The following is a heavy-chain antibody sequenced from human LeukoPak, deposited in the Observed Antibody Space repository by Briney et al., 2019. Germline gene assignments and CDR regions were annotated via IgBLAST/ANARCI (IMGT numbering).Heavy chain of an antibody. V-gene: IGHV4-38-2*01. CDR2: IYHSGST. Sequence: PSETLSLTCAVSGYSISSGYYWGWIRQPPGKGLEWIGSIYHSGSTYYNPSLKSRVTISVDTSKNQFSLKLSSVTAADTAVYYCASIAALDGHSYGYAFDYWGQGTLVTVSS. J-gene: IGHJ4*02. CDR3: ASIAALDGHSYGYAFDY. D-gene: IGHD5-18*01. CDR1: GYSISSGYY.